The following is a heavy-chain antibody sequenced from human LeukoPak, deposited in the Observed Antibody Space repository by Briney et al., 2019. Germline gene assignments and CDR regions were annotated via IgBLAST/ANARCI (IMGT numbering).Heavy chain of an antibody. D-gene: IGHD1-26*01. CDR3: ARMGGSYYSGAFDI. CDR1: GGIFSSYA. V-gene: IGHV1-69*06. Sequence: ASVKVSCKASGGIFSSYAIGWVRQAPGQGLEWMGGIIPIFGTANYAQKFQGRVTITADKSTSTAYMELSSLRSEDTAVYYCARMGGSYYSGAFDIWGQGTMVTVSS. J-gene: IGHJ3*02. CDR2: IIPIFGTA.